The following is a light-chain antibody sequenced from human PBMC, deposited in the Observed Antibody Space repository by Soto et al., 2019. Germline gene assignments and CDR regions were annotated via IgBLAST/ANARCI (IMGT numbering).Light chain of an antibody. V-gene: IGLV2-14*01. CDR2: EVS. J-gene: IGLJ1*01. CDR3: SSYTTRNTYV. Sequence: QSALTQPASVSGSPGQSITVSCTGTNNDYGGNNYVSWYQQHPGKAPKLMIYEVSNRPSGVSNRFSGSKSGNTASLTISGLQAEDEADYYCSSYTTRNTYVFGTGTKLTVL. CDR1: NNDYGGNNY.